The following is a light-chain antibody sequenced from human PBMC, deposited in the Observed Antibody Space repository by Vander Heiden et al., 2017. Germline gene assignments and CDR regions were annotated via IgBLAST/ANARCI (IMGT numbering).Light chain of an antibody. J-gene: IGKJ4*01. CDR1: QSLSRNF. CDR3: QQYDKLPLT. Sequence: NVLTQSPGTLSLSPGQRATLSCRASQSLSRNFLAWYQQKPGQSPRLLIYGASNRAAGTPDRFSGSGSGTAFTLTIRRLEPEDFAVYFCQQYDKLPLTFGGGTKVDIK. V-gene: IGKV3-20*01. CDR2: GAS.